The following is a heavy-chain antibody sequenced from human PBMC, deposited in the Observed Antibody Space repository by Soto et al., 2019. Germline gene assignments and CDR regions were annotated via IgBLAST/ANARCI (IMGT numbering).Heavy chain of an antibody. CDR1: GFTFSDYW. D-gene: IGHD2-21*01. V-gene: IGHV3-74*03. CDR2: INSDGSET. J-gene: IGHJ4*02. Sequence: EVQLVESGGGLGQPGGSLRLTCVASGFTFSDYWMHWVRQVPGKGPVWVSHINSDGSETTYADSVKGRFTISRDNVKNTLYLQMNSLTAEDTAVYYCVRDDCGLGLDHWGLGTLVTVSS. CDR3: VRDDCGLGLDH.